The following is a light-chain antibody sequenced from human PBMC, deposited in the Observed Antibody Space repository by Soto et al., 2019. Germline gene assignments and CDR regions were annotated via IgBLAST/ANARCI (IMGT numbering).Light chain of an antibody. J-gene: IGLJ1*01. Sequence: QSALTQAASVSGSPGQSITISCTGTRSDVGSYNLVSWYQQHPGKAPKLMIYEVSKRPSGLSNRFSGSKSGNTASLTISGLQAEDKADYYCCSYAGSRTPLIFGTGTKLTVL. CDR2: EVS. CDR3: CSYAGSRTPLI. CDR1: RSDVGSYNL. V-gene: IGLV2-23*02.